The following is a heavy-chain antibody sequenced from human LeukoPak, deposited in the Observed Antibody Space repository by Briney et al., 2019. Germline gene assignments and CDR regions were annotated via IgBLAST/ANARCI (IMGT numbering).Heavy chain of an antibody. CDR1: GYTFTSYD. V-gene: IGHV1-8*01. CDR2: MNPNSGNT. CDR3: AIGQVGLRYFDWLSLPYYFDY. J-gene: IGHJ4*02. Sequence: GASVKVSCKASGYTFTSYDINWVRQATGQGLEWMGWMNPNSGNTGYAQKFQGRVTMTRNTSISTAYMELSSLRSEDTAVYYCAIGQVGLRYFDWLSLPYYFDYWGQGTLVTVSS. D-gene: IGHD3-9*01.